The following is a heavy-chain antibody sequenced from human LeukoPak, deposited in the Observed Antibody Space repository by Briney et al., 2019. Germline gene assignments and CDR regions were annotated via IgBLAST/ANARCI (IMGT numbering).Heavy chain of an antibody. CDR3: ARLGYSYGHTYFDY. D-gene: IGHD5-18*01. V-gene: IGHV3-48*01. J-gene: IGHJ4*02. CDR1: GFSFSSYS. Sequence: PGGSLRLSCAASGFSFSSYSVNWVRQAPGKGLEWVPYISSSSSTIYYVDSVKGRFTISRDNAKNSLYLQMNSLRAEDTAVYYCARLGYSYGHTYFDYWGQGTLVTVSS. CDR2: ISSSSSTI.